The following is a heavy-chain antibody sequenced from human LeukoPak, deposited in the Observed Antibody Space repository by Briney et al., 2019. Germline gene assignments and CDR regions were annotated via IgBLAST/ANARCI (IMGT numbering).Heavy chain of an antibody. CDR3: AKGYCSSTSCPIDY. V-gene: IGHV3-23*01. Sequence: PGGSLRLSCAASGFTFSSYAMSWVRQAPGKGLEWVSAISGSGGSTYYADSVKGRFTISRDNSKNTLYLQMNSLGAEDTAVYYCAKGYCSSTSCPIDYWGQGTLVTVSS. J-gene: IGHJ4*02. D-gene: IGHD2-2*01. CDR1: GFTFSSYA. CDR2: ISGSGGST.